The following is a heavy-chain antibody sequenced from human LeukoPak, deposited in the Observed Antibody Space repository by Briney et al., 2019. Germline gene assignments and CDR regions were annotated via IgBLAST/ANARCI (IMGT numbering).Heavy chain of an antibody. CDR1: KFTFTTYG. V-gene: IGHV3-30*02. CDR3: AKDQGSDHPYFFDY. D-gene: IGHD6-19*01. J-gene: IGHJ4*02. CDR2: IRYDGTNN. Sequence: GGSLRLSCAASKFTFTTYGMHWVCQAPGKGLEWVAFIRYDGTNNYYADSVKGRFTISRDNSKNTLYLRMNSLRVEDTAVYYCAKDQGSDHPYFFDYWGQGTLVAVSS.